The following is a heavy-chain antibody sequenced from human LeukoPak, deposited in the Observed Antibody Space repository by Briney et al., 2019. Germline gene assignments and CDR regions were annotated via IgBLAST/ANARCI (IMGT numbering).Heavy chain of an antibody. V-gene: IGHV3-33*06. J-gene: IGHJ4*02. Sequence: PGGSLRLSCAASGFTFSSYGMHWVRQAPGKGLEWVAVIWYDGSNKYYADSVKGRFTISRDNSKNTLYLQMNSLRAEDTAVYYCAKGGSSSGWEGYFDYWGQGTLVTVSS. CDR3: AKGGSSSGWEGYFDY. D-gene: IGHD6-19*01. CDR2: IWYDGSNK. CDR1: GFTFSSYG.